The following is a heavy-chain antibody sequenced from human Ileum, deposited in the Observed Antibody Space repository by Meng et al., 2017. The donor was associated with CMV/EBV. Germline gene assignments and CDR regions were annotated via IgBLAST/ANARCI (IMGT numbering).Heavy chain of an antibody. V-gene: IGHV3-30*04. J-gene: IGHJ4*02. CDR2: ISYDGSNK. D-gene: IGHD6-13*01. CDR1: GFTFSSSA. CDR3: ARDAYSSTWYVDH. Sequence: GGSLRLSCAASGFTFSSSAMHWARQAPGRGLEWVAAISYDGSNKYFTDSVKGRFTISRDKSKSTLYLQMNSLRAEDTAVYYCARDAYSSTWYVDHWGQGTLVTVSS.